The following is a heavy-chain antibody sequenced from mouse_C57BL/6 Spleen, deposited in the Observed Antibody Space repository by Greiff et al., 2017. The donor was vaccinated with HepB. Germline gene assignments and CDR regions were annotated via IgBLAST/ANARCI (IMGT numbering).Heavy chain of an antibody. J-gene: IGHJ1*03. V-gene: IGHV5-12*01. CDR3: ARQIYYDFSWYFDV. D-gene: IGHD2-4*01. Sequence: EVKVVESGGGLVQPGGSLKLSCAASGFTFSDYYMYWVRQTPEKRLEWVAYISNGGGSTYYPDTVKGRFTISRDNAKNTLYLQMSRLKSEDTAMYYCARQIYYDFSWYFDVWGTGTTVTVSS. CDR2: ISNGGGST. CDR1: GFTFSDYY.